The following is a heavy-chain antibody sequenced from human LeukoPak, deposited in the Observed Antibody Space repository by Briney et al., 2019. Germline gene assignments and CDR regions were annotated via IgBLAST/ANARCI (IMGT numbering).Heavy chain of an antibody. CDR1: GLTVTNNY. CDR2: LYSDGDT. J-gene: IGHJ4*02. V-gene: IGHV3-66*01. CDR3: TYGDYPLTY. Sequence: GGSLRLSCAASGLTVTNNYWHWVRQPPGKGPEWISILYSDGDTKYADSVKGRFTFSRDSSRNTLYLQMNGLRAEDTAVYYCTYGDYPLTYWGQGTLVSVSS. D-gene: IGHD4-17*01.